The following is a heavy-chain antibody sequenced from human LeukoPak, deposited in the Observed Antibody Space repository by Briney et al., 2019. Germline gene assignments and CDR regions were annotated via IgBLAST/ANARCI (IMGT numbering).Heavy chain of an antibody. D-gene: IGHD6-19*01. Sequence: GGSLRLSCAASGFTFSSYSMNWVRQAPGKGLEWVSSISSSSSYIYYADSVKGRFTISRDNAKNSLYLQKNSLRAEDTAVYYCARDAGQWLAQYYFDYWGQGTLVTVSS. J-gene: IGHJ4*02. V-gene: IGHV3-21*01. CDR3: ARDAGQWLAQYYFDY. CDR1: GFTFSSYS. CDR2: ISSSSSYI.